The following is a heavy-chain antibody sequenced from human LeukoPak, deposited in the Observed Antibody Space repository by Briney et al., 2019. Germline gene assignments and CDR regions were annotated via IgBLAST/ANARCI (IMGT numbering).Heavy chain of an antibody. D-gene: IGHD6-6*01. CDR1: GFTFIDYD. Sequence: GGSLRLSCAASGFTFIDYDMHWVRQVIGKGLEWVSAIGIRGDTHYSGSVKGRFTISRENAESSLYLQMNSLRAEDTAVYYCARDGVPVSMYSSSSYYFDYWGQGTLVTVSS. J-gene: IGHJ4*02. V-gene: IGHV3-13*01. CDR3: ARDGVPVSMYSSSSYYFDY. CDR2: IGIRGDT.